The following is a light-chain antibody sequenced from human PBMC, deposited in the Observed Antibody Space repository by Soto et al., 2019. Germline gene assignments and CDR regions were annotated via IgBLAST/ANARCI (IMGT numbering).Light chain of an antibody. CDR3: KKTYKTPFT. J-gene: IGKJ3*01. CDR1: QIIGNY. Sequence: DIQMTQSPSSLSASVGDRVTITCRASQIIGNYLNWYQQKTGKAPKFLIYAASTLQSGGPSRFSGRGSGTHFTLTINSRQPEHFATYFCKKTYKTPFTFAPGTKVDIK. CDR2: AAS. V-gene: IGKV1-39*01.